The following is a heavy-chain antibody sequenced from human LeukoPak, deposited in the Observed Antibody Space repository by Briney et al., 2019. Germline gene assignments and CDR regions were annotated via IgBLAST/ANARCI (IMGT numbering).Heavy chain of an antibody. Sequence: ASVKVSCKASGYTFTSYYMHWVRQAPGQGLEWMGIIKPSGGSTSYAQKFQGRVTMTRDTSTSTVYMALSSLRSEDTAVYYCARDRYYYGSGSYVGYWGQGTLVTVSS. CDR1: GYTFTSYY. CDR2: IKPSGGST. J-gene: IGHJ4*02. V-gene: IGHV1-46*01. CDR3: ARDRYYYGSGSYVGY. D-gene: IGHD3-10*01.